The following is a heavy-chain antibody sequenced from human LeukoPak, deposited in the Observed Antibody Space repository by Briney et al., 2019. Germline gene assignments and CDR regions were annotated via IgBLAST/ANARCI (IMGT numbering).Heavy chain of an antibody. CDR1: GFTFDDYT. Sequence: PGGSLRLSCAASGFTFDDYTMQWVRQAPGKGLEWVSLISWDGGSTYYADSVKGRFTISRDNSKNSLYLQMNSLRTEDTALYYCAKDGDDRGGMDVWGKGTTVTVSS. CDR2: ISWDGGST. D-gene: IGHD1-1*01. V-gene: IGHV3-43*01. J-gene: IGHJ6*04. CDR3: AKDGDDRGGMDV.